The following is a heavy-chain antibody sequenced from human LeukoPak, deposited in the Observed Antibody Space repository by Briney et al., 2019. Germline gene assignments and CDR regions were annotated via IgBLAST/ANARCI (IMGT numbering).Heavy chain of an antibody. D-gene: IGHD6-19*01. CDR2: ISSSSSYI. V-gene: IGHV3-21*05. CDR3: ARGLAVAGTRLRPIDY. CDR1: GFTFSSYE. J-gene: IGHJ4*02. Sequence: GGSLRLSCAASGFTFSSYEMNWVRQAPGKGLEWVSYISSSSSYIYYADSVKGRFTISRDNAKNSLYLQMNSLRAEDTAVYYCARGLAVAGTRLRPIDYWGQGTLVTVSS.